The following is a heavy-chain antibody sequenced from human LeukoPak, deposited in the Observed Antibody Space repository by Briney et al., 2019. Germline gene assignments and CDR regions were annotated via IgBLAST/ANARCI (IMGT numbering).Heavy chain of an antibody. CDR2: VWVDGNNK. D-gene: IGHD6-25*01. CDR3: AKAARLGPSHFDY. J-gene: IGHJ4*02. CDR1: GFTFTAYG. V-gene: IGHV3-33*03. Sequence: GGSLRLSCATSGFTFTAYGLYWVRQAPGMGLEWVAVVWVDGNNKFYADSVKGRFTISRDNSRSTLYLHMNSLRDDDTAVYYCAKAARLGPSHFDYWGRGTLVTVSS.